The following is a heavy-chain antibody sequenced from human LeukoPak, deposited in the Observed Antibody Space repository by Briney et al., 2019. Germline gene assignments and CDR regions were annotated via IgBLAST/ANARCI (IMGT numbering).Heavy chain of an antibody. Sequence: GGPLRLSCAASGFTFSSYEMNWVRQAPGKGLEWVSYISSSGSTIYYADSVKGRFTISRDNAKNSLYLQMNSLRAEDTAVYYCAPIAAAPGWQRFDPWGQGTLVTVSS. CDR2: ISSSGSTI. CDR3: APIAAAPGWQRFDP. D-gene: IGHD6-13*01. CDR1: GFTFSSYE. V-gene: IGHV3-48*03. J-gene: IGHJ5*02.